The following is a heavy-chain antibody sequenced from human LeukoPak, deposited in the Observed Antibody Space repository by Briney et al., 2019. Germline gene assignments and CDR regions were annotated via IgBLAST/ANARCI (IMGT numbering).Heavy chain of an antibody. D-gene: IGHD3-22*01. J-gene: IGHJ4*02. CDR3: ARLIPGYYDSSGYYFPERYFDY. V-gene: IGHV4-34*01. CDR2: INHSGST. Sequence: PSETLSLTCAVYGGSFSGYYWSWIRQPPGKGLEWIGEINHSGSTNYNPSLKSRVTISVDTSKNQFSLKLSSVTAADTAVYYCARLIPGYYDSSGYYFPERYFDYWGQGTLVTVSS. CDR1: GGSFSGYY.